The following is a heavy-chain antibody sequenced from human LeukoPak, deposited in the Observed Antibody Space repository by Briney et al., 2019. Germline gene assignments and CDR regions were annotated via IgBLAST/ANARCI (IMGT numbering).Heavy chain of an antibody. CDR2: MNPNSGNT. V-gene: IGHV1-8*01. J-gene: IGHJ6*02. CDR3: ARAPMEVVVPAADDYYYGMDV. CDR1: GYTFTSYD. D-gene: IGHD2-2*01. Sequence: ASVKVSCKASGYTFTSYDINWVRQATGQGLEWMGWMNPNSGNTDYAQKFQGRVTMTRNTSISTAYMELSSLRSEDTAVYYCARAPMEVVVPAADDYYYGMDVWCQGTTVTVSS.